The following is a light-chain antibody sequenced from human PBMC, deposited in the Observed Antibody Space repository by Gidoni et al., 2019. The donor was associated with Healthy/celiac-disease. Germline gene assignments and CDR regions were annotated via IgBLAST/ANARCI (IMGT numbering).Light chain of an antibody. CDR1: QSISSW. CDR3: QQYNSYASWT. CDR2: KAS. Sequence: DTQRTQSHSTLSASVGDRVTITCRASQSISSWLAWYQQKPGKAPKLLIYKASSLESGVPSRFSGSGSGTEFTLTISSLQPDDFATYYCQQYNSYASWTFGQGTKVEIK. J-gene: IGKJ1*01. V-gene: IGKV1-5*03.